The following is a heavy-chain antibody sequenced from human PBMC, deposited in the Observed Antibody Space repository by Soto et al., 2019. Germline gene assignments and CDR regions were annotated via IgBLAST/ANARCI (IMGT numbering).Heavy chain of an antibody. J-gene: IGHJ4*02. Sequence: QLQESGPGLVKPSETLSLICNVSGWSMISYYWSWLRQPAGKGLEWIGRVYTGGNTNYNPSLKSRVTMSVDTSKSQFSLKLTSVTAADTAVYYCAREGDDRHFFFDSWGQGTPVTVSS. CDR3: AREGDDRHFFFDS. V-gene: IGHV4-4*07. D-gene: IGHD3-3*02. CDR1: GWSMISYY. CDR2: VYTGGNT.